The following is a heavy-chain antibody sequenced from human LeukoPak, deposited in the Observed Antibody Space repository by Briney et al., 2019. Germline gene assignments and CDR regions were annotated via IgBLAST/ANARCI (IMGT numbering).Heavy chain of an antibody. CDR1: GGSISSGGYY. Sequence: SETLSLTCTVSGGSISSGGYYWSWIRQHPGKGLEWIGEINHSGSTNYNPSLKSRVTISVDTSKNQFSLKLSSVTAADTAVYYCARARDFWSGYGKRGPFDYWGQGTLVTVSS. J-gene: IGHJ4*02. CDR2: INHSGST. D-gene: IGHD3-3*01. CDR3: ARARDFWSGYGKRGPFDY. V-gene: IGHV4-61*08.